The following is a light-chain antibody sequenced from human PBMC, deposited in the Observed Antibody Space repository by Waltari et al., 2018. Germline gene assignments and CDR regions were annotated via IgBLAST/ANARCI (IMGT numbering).Light chain of an antibody. V-gene: IGKV4-1*01. J-gene: IGKJ1*01. Sequence: DIVMTQSPESLAVSLGERASINCKSSQNVLYSSNNKNYLAWYQKKPGQPPMLIIYWASTRESGVPYRFSGSGSGTDFTLTSSSLQAEDVAVYYCQQYYTTPGTFGQGTKVEIK. CDR1: QNVLYSSNNKNY. CDR2: WAS. CDR3: QQYYTTPGT.